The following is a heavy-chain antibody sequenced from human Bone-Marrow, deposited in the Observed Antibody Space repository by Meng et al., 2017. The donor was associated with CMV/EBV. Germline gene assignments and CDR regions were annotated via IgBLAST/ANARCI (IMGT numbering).Heavy chain of an antibody. CDR2: IWYDGSNK. V-gene: IGHV3-33*01. Sequence: GESLKISCAASGFTFSSYGMHWVRQAPGKGLEWVAVIWYDGSNKYYADSVKGRFTISRDNSKNTLYLQMNSLRAEDTALYYCARDSGHGGAMDVWGQGTAVTVSS. J-gene: IGHJ6*02. CDR1: GFTFSSYG. D-gene: IGHD3-16*01. CDR3: ARDSGHGGAMDV.